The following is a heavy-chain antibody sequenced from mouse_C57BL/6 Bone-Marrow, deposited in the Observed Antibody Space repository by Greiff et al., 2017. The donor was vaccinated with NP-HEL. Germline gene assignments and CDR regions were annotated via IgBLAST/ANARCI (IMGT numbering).Heavy chain of an antibody. CDR1: GISITTGNYR. CDR3: AREGGGYGGYFDV. CDR2: IYYSGTI. Sequence: EVKLMESGPGLVKPSQTVFLTCTVTGISITTGNYRWSWIRQFPGNKLEWIGYIYYSGTITYNPSLTSRTTITRDTPKNQFFLEMNSLTAEDTATYCCAREGGGYGGYFDVWGTGTTVTVSS. V-gene: IGHV3-5*01. D-gene: IGHD1-1*01. J-gene: IGHJ1*03.